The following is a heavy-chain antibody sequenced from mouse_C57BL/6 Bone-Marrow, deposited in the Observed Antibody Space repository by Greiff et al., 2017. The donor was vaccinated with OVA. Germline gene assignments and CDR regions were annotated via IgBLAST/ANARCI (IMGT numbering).Heavy chain of an antibody. Sequence: EVQLQQSGPELVKPGASVKISCKASGYTFTDYYMNWVKQSPGKSLEWIGDINPNNGGTSYNQKFKGKATLTVDKSSSTAYMELRSLTSEDSAVYYCARITTVRGTYAMDYWGQGTSVTVSS. CDR2: INPNNGGT. CDR1: GYTFTDYY. D-gene: IGHD1-1*01. J-gene: IGHJ4*01. V-gene: IGHV1-26*01. CDR3: ARITTVRGTYAMDY.